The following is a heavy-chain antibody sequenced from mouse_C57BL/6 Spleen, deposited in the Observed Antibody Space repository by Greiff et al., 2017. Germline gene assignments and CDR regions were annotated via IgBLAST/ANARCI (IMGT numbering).Heavy chain of an antibody. J-gene: IGHJ4*01. Sequence: QVQLKESGAELVRPGSSVKLSCTASGYTFTGYWMHWVKQRPIQGLEWIGNIDPSDSGTHYNHKFKDKSTLSVDKYSSTAYLQLSSLTSEDSAVDYCSRDYDDAMDYWGQGTSVTVSS. V-gene: IGHV1-52*01. CDR3: SRDYDDAMDY. D-gene: IGHD2-4*01. CDR1: GYTFTGYW. CDR2: IDPSDSGT.